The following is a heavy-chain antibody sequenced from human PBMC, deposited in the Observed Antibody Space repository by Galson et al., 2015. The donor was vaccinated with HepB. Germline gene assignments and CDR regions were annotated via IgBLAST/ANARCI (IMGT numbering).Heavy chain of an antibody. CDR1: GFTFSGSA. CDR2: IRSKANSYAT. D-gene: IGHD3-22*01. V-gene: IGHV3-73*01. Sequence: SLRLSCAASGFTFSGSAMHWVRQASGKGLEWVGRIRSKANSYATAYAASVKGRFTISRDDSKNTAYLQMNSLKTEDTAVYYCTSPSETEHYYDSSGLYYYGMDVWGQGTTVTVSS. CDR3: TSPSETEHYYDSSGLYYYGMDV. J-gene: IGHJ6*02.